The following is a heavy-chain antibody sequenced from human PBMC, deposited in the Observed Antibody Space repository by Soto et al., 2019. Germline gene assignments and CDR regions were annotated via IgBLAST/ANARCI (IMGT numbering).Heavy chain of an antibody. CDR1: GYTFTGYY. V-gene: IGHV1-2*04. J-gene: IGHJ6*02. CDR2: INPNSGGT. D-gene: IGHD6-13*01. CDR3: AREKAAGTLRYYYYGIDV. Sequence: GASVKVSCKASGYTFTGYYMHWVRQAPGQGLEWMGWINPNSGGTNYAQKFQGWVTMTRDTSISTAYMELSRLRSDDTAVYYCAREKAAGTLRYYYYGIDVWGQGTTVTVSS.